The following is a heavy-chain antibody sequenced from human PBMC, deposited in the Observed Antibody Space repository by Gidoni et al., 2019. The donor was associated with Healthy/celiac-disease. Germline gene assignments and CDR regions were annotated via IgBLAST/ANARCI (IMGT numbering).Heavy chain of an antibody. D-gene: IGHD3-10*01. Sequence: QVQLVESGGGVVEPGRSLRLSGAAPGCPFSGYALPTARRAPGKGLEWVAVISYDGSNKYYADAVKGRFTISRDNSKNTLYLQMNSLRAEDTAVYYCARDKGLWFGESMGGDYYYYGMDVWGQGTTVTVSS. V-gene: IGHV3-30-3*01. J-gene: IGHJ6*02. CDR3: ARDKGLWFGESMGGDYYYYGMDV. CDR1: GCPFSGYA. CDR2: ISYDGSNK.